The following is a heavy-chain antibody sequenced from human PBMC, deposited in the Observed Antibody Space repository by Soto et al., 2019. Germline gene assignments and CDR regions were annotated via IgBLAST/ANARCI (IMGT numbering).Heavy chain of an antibody. D-gene: IGHD6-13*01. CDR2: IYSGGST. CDR1: GFTVSSNY. V-gene: IGHV3-53*04. Sequence: GGSLRLSCAASGFTVSSNYMSWVRQAPGKGLEWVSVIYSGGSTYYADSVKGRFTISRHNSKNTLYLQMNSLRAEDTAVYYCARGTVQQPDTGHWYFDLWGRGTLVTVSS. J-gene: IGHJ2*01. CDR3: ARGTVQQPDTGHWYFDL.